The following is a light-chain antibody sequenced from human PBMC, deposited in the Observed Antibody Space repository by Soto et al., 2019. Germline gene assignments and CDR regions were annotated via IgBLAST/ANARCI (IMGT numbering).Light chain of an antibody. CDR2: EGS. CDR3: CSYAGSSV. J-gene: IGLJ2*01. V-gene: IGLV2-23*01. CDR1: SSDVGSYNL. Sequence: QSALTQPASVSGSPGQSITISCTGTSSDVGSYNLVSWYQQHPGKAPKLMIYEGSKRPSGVSNRFSGSKSGNTASLTISGLQAEGEADYYCCSYAGSSVFGGGTKLTVL.